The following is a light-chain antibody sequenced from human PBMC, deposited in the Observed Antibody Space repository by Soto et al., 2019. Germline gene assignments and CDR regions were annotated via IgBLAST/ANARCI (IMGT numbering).Light chain of an antibody. CDR3: LQDYNYPIT. V-gene: IGKV1-6*02. J-gene: IGKJ5*01. Sequence: IQITQSPSSLSASVGDRVTITCRASQGIRNDLGLYQQKPGKAPKVIIYAASTLQSGVPSRFSGSGSGTDFTLIISSLQPEDFATYYCLQDYNYPITFGQGTRLEIK. CDR1: QGIRND. CDR2: AAS.